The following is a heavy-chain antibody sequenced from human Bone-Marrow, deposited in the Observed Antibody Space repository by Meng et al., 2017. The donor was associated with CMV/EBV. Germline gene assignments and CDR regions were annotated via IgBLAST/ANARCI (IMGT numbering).Heavy chain of an antibody. CDR1: GYTFTSYG. V-gene: IGHV1-18*01. Sequence: ASVKVSCKASGYTFTSYGISWVRQAPGQGLEWMGWISAYNGNTNYAQKLQGRVTMTTDTSTSTAYMELRSLRSDDTAVYYCARDPVVAGFPYHYYYGMDVWGQGTTVTVSS. D-gene: IGHD6-19*01. CDR2: ISAYNGNT. CDR3: ARDPVVAGFPYHYYYGMDV. J-gene: IGHJ6*02.